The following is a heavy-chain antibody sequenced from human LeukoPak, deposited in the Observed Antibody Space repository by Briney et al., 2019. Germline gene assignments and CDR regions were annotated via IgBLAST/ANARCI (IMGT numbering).Heavy chain of an antibody. CDR1: GFTFSSYA. V-gene: IGHV3-23*01. CDR2: ISGSGGRT. CDR3: AKGERHYYDSSGYYSYYFDY. J-gene: IGHJ4*02. Sequence: GGSLRLSCAASGFTFSSYAMSWVRQAPGKGLEWVSAISGSGGRTYYADSVKGRFTISRDNPKNTLYLQMNSLRAEDTAVYYCAKGERHYYDSSGYYSYYFDYWGQGTLVTVSS. D-gene: IGHD3-22*01.